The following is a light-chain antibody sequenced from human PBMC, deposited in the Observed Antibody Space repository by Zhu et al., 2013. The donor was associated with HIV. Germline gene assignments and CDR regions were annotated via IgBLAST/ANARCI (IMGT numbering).Light chain of an antibody. V-gene: IGLV2-14*01. Sequence: QSALTQPASVSGSPGQSITISCTGTNSDVGGYKYVSWFQQHPGKVPKLIISEVSNRPSGVSNRFSGSKSGTTASLTISSLQAEDEAVYYCNSYTSTNALVEFGGGTKLTVL. CDR2: EVS. CDR1: NSDVGGYKY. CDR3: NSYTSTNALVE. J-gene: IGLJ3*02.